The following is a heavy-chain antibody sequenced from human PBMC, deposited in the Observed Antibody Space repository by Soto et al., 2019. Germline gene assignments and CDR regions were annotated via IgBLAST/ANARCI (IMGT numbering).Heavy chain of an antibody. J-gene: IGHJ5*02. D-gene: IGHD3-3*01. CDR2: IKSKTDGGTT. V-gene: IGHV3-15*01. CDR1: GFSFTNAW. Sequence: PGGSLRLSCATSGFSFTNAWMSWVRQVPGKGLEWVGRIKSKTDGGTTEYPAPVKGRFTISRDDSKNTLYLQMNSLKTEDTAVYYCTTEPLYDFWPLGWVSDPWGQGTLVTVSS. CDR3: TTEPLYDFWPLGWVSDP.